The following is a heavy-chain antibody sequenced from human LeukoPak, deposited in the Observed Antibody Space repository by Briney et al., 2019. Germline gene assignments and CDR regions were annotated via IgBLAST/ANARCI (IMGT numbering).Heavy chain of an antibody. J-gene: IGHJ1*01. CDR3: ATGVGATGYFQH. CDR2: IYYSGST. CDR1: GGSISSSSYY. D-gene: IGHD1-26*01. V-gene: IGHV4-39*01. Sequence: SEALSLTCTVSGGSISSSSYYWGWIRQPPGKGLEWIGSIYYSGSTYYTPSLKSRVTISVDTSQNQFSLKLSSVTAADTAVYYCATGVGATGYFQHWGQGTLVTVSS.